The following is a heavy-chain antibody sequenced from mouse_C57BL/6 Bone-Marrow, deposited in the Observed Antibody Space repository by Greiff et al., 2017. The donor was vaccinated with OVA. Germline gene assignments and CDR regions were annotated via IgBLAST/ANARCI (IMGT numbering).Heavy chain of an antibody. Sequence: VQLVESGAELVKPGASVKISCKASGYAFSSYWMNWVKQRPGTGLEWIGQIYPGDGDTNYNGKFKGKATLTADKSSSTAYMQLSSLTSEDSAVYFCAREMAYDGNLYYFDYWGQGTTLTVSS. J-gene: IGHJ2*01. V-gene: IGHV1-80*01. CDR1: GYAFSSYW. CDR3: AREMAYDGNLYYFDY. D-gene: IGHD2-3*01. CDR2: IYPGDGDT.